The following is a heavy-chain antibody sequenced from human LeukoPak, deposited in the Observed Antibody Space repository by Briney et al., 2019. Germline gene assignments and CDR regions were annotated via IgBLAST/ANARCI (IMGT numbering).Heavy chain of an antibody. V-gene: IGHV1-69*13. J-gene: IGHJ6*02. CDR1: GDSFRNSA. CDR3: ARGGGIFGVLTTAHYYGMDV. Sequence: SVKVSCKASGDSFRNSAISWVRQAPGQGLEWMGGINPLFRTANYALKFQGKVTITADGSTSTAYLELSSLRSEDTAVYYCARGGGIFGVLTTAHYYGMDVWGQGTTVTVSS. CDR2: INPLFRTA. D-gene: IGHD3-3*01.